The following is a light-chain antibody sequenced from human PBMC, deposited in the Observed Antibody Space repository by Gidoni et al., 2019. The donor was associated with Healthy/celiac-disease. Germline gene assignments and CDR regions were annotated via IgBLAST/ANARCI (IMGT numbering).Light chain of an antibody. CDR3: QQYNSYRWT. CDR2: DAS. J-gene: IGKJ1*01. Sequence: DIQMTQSPSTLSASLGDRVTITCRASQSISIWLAWYQQKPGKAPKLLIYDASSLESGVPSRFSGSGSGTEFTLTISSLQPDDFATYYCQQYNSYRWTFGQGTKVEIK. V-gene: IGKV1-5*01. CDR1: QSISIW.